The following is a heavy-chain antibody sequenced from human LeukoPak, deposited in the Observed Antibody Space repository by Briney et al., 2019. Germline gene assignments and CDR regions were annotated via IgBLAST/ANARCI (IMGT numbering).Heavy chain of an antibody. Sequence: GGSLRLSCAASGFTFSSYAMSWVRQAPGKGLEWVSAISGSGGSTYYADSVKGRFTISRDNSKNTLYLQMNSLRAEDTAVYYCANNYGDYYYYMDVWGKGTTVTISS. J-gene: IGHJ6*03. CDR2: ISGSGGST. CDR1: GFTFSSYA. D-gene: IGHD4-17*01. CDR3: ANNYGDYYYYMDV. V-gene: IGHV3-23*01.